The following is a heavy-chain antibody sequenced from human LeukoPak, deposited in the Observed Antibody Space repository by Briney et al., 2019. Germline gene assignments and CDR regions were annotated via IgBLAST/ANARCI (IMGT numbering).Heavy chain of an antibody. Sequence: GGSLRLSCAASGFTFSTYSMNWVRQAPGKGLEWVSYISSSGSTIYYADSVKGRFTISRDNAKNSLYLQMNSLRAEDTAVYCCARDVRGSTSCWGQGTLVTVSS. V-gene: IGHV3-48*01. J-gene: IGHJ4*02. CDR1: GFTFSTYS. D-gene: IGHD2-2*01. CDR3: ARDVRGSTSC. CDR2: ISSSGSTI.